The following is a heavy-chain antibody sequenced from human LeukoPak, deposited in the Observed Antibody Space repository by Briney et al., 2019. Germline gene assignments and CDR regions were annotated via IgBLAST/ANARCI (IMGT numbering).Heavy chain of an antibody. CDR2: IYYSGST. CDR1: GGSISSSSYY. V-gene: IGHV4-39*01. Sequence: PSETLSLSCTVSGGSISSSSYYWGWIRPPPGKGLVWRGSIYYSGSTYYNTSLKSRVTISVDTPKNPFSLQLSSVSAADTAVYYCARTVAGYNSFDPWGQGTLVTVS. CDR3: ARTVAGYNSFDP. D-gene: IGHD6-19*01. J-gene: IGHJ5*02.